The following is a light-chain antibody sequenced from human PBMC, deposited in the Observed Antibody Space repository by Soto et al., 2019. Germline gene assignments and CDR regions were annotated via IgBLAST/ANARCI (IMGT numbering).Light chain of an antibody. J-gene: IGKJ2*01. CDR2: GAS. Sequence: EIVLTQSPATLSLSPGERATLSCRASQSVTSYLAWYQQNPGRAPRLLIYGASNRATGIPARFSGSGSVTDFTLTINSLEPEDFAVYYCQQRSSWPYTFGQGTKLEIK. CDR1: QSVTSY. CDR3: QQRSSWPYT. V-gene: IGKV3-11*01.